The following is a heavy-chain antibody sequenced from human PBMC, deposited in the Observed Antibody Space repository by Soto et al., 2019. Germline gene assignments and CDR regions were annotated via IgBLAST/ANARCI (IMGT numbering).Heavy chain of an antibody. J-gene: IGHJ4*02. D-gene: IGHD3-22*01. Sequence: EVQVVESGGGLIQPGGSLRLSCAASGFTVSSNYMSWVRQAPGKGLEWVSVIYSGGTTYYADSVKGRFTISRDNSKNTLYLPMNSLRGEDTAVYYCARGDSSGYGFDYWGQGTLVTVSS. CDR3: ARGDSSGYGFDY. V-gene: IGHV3-53*01. CDR2: IYSGGTT. CDR1: GFTVSSNY.